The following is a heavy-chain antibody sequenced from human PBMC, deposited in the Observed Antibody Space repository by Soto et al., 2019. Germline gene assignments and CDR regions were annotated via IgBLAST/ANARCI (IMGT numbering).Heavy chain of an antibody. CDR3: ATSIPSAAGTTPFDY. J-gene: IGHJ4*02. CDR1: GGSFSGYY. Sequence: SETLFLTCAVYGGSFSGYYWSWIRQPPGKGLEWIGEINHSGSTNYNPSLKSRVTISVDTSKNQFSLKLSSVTAADTAVYYCATSIPSAAGTTPFDYWGRGTLVTVSS. CDR2: INHSGST. D-gene: IGHD6-13*01. V-gene: IGHV4-34*01.